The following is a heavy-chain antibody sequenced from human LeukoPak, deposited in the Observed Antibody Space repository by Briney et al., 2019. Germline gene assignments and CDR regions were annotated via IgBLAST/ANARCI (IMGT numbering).Heavy chain of an antibody. CDR1: GFTFRWYS. J-gene: IGHJ6*02. CDR2: ISDSAATT. CDR3: AKGDYYDSSGYYFSYGMDV. D-gene: IGHD3-22*01. Sequence: PGGSLGLSCAASGFTFRWYSMSWVRQAPGKGLEWVSLISDSAATTYYADSVKGRFTISRDNSKNTLYLQMSSLRAEDTAVYYCAKGDYYDSSGYYFSYGMDVWGQGTTVTVS. V-gene: IGHV3-23*01.